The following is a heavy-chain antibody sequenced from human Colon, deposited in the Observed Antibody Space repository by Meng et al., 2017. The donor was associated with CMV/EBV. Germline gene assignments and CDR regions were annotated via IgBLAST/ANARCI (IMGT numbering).Heavy chain of an antibody. Sequence: SETLSLTCTVSGDSVSSTNYFWGWICRPPGKGLEWIGSVYYTGSTYSDPSLKSRAKISVDLSKNQFSLNLRAVTAADTAVYYCVRSSYFDFWSGYSPMYYFDLWGQGMLVTVSS. D-gene: IGHD3-3*01. V-gene: IGHV4-39*07. CDR2: VYYTGST. J-gene: IGHJ4*02. CDR1: GDSVSSTNYF. CDR3: VRSSYFDFWSGYSPMYYFDL.